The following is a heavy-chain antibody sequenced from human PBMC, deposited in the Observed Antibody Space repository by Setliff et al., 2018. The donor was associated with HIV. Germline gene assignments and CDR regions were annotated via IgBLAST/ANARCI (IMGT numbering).Heavy chain of an antibody. D-gene: IGHD6-19*01. V-gene: IGHV1-46*02. CDR2: INPSDNRT. Sequence: ASVKVSCKASGYTFNNYYMHWVRQAPGQGLEWMGIINPSDNRTYYAQKFQGRVTMTRDTSTSSVYMELRSLRSEDTAVYYCARAVSGWYARKPSFDYWGQGTRVTVS. J-gene: IGHJ4*02. CDR1: GYTFNNYY. CDR3: ARAVSGWYARKPSFDY.